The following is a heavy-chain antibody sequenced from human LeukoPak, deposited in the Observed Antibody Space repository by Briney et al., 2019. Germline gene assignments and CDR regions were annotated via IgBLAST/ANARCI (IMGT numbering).Heavy chain of an antibody. V-gene: IGHV1-18*01. Sequence: ASVTVSRKASGYTFTSYGISWVRQAPGQGIGWMGWISAYNGNTNYAQKLQGRVTITTDTATSTAYMELRSLRSDDTAVYYCARQSSPHVDTAMVWVTYWGQGTLVTVSS. J-gene: IGHJ4*02. D-gene: IGHD5-18*01. CDR1: GYTFTSYG. CDR2: ISAYNGNT. CDR3: ARQSSPHVDTAMVWVTY.